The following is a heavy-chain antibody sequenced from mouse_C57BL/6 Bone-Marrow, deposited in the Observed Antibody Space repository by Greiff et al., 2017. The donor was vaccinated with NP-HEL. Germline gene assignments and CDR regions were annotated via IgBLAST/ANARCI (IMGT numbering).Heavy chain of an antibody. CDR1: GYTFTSYW. D-gene: IGHD2-10*01. J-gene: IGHJ4*01. CDR3: ATYYGAMDY. V-gene: IGHV1-69*01. CDR2: IDPSDSYT. Sequence: QVQLQQPGAELVMPGASVKLSCKASGYTFTSYWMHWVKQRPGQGLEWIGEIDPSDSYTNYNQKFKGKSTLTVDKSSSTAYMQLSSLTSEDSAVYYCATYYGAMDYWGQGTSVTVSS.